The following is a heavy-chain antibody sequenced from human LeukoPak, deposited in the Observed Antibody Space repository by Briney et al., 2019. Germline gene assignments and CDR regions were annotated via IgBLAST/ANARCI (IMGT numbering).Heavy chain of an antibody. CDR2: IYYSGST. CDR3: ARGYSGYSRTLGFDY. D-gene: IGHD6-13*01. J-gene: IGHJ4*02. Sequence: SETLSLTCTVSGGSISSSSYYWGWIRQPPGKGLEWIGSIYYSGSTYYNPSLKSRVTISVDTSKNQFSLKLSSVTAADTAVYYCARGYSGYSRTLGFDYWGQGTLVTVSS. CDR1: GGSISSSSYY. V-gene: IGHV4-39*07.